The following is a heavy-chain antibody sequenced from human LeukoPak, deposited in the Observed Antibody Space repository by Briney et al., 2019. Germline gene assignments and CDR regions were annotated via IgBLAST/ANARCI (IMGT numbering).Heavy chain of an antibody. CDR2: IRYDGTNK. D-gene: IGHD5-12*01. CDR1: GFAFSSYG. CDR3: ARDGMVATVYYYYYYMDV. Sequence: GGSLRLSCAASGFAFSSYGMHWVRQAPGKGLEWVAFIRYDGTNKYYADSVKGRFTISRDNSKNTLYLQMNSLRAEDTAVYYCARDGMVATVYYYYYYMDVWGKGTTVTVSS. V-gene: IGHV3-30*02. J-gene: IGHJ6*03.